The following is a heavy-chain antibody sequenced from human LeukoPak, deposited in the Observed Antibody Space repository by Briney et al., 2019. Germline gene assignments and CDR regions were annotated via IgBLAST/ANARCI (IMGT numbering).Heavy chain of an antibody. J-gene: IGHJ3*02. CDR2: ISSSSSYI. V-gene: IGHV3-21*01. Sequence: GGSLRLSCAASGFTFSSYSMNWVRQAPGKGLEWVSSISSSSSYIYYADSVKGRFTISRDNAKNSLYLQMNSLRAEDTAVYYCARDFDGSSGAFDIWGQGRMVTVSS. CDR1: GFTFSSYS. D-gene: IGHD6-6*01. CDR3: ARDFDGSSGAFDI.